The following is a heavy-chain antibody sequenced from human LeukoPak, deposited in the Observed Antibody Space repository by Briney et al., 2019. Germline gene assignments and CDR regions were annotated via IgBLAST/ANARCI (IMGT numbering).Heavy chain of an antibody. CDR2: IRSKAYGGTT. D-gene: IGHD5-18*01. V-gene: IGHV3-49*04. Sequence: GGSPRLSCTASGFTFGDHAMSWVRQAPGKGLEWLGFIRSKAYGGTTEYAASAKGRFTISRDDSKSIAYLQMNSLTTEDTAVYCSRGPTQQWLYSGTDVWGQGTTVIVSS. CDR1: GFTFGDHA. J-gene: IGHJ6*02. CDR3: RGPTQQWLYSGTDV.